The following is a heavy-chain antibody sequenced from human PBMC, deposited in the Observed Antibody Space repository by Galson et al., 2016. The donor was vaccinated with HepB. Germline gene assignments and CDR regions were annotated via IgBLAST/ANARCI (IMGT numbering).Heavy chain of an antibody. J-gene: IGHJ3*01. CDR2: IYYRSKWYV. Sequence: CAISGDSVSSNSAAWNWIRQSPSRGLEWLGRIYYRSKWYVNYAQSVESRISITPDTSKNQFSLHLNFVTPEDTAIYYCARDPPEVLSIFDVWGQGTMVTVSS. D-gene: IGHD1-14*01. V-gene: IGHV6-1*01. CDR1: GDSVSSNSAA. CDR3: ARDPPEVLSIFDV.